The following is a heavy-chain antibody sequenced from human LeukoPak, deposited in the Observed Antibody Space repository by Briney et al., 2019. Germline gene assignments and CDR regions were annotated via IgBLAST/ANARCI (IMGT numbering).Heavy chain of an antibody. D-gene: IGHD6-13*01. CDR3: ARPNKRRYSSSWIEYFQH. CDR2: INHSGST. CDR1: GGSFSGYY. J-gene: IGHJ1*01. Sequence: SETLSLTCAVYGGSFSGYYWSWIRQPPGKGLEWIGEINHSGSTYYNPSLKSRVTISVDTSKNQFSLKLSSVTAADTAVYYCARPNKRRYSSSWIEYFQHWGQGTLVTVSS. V-gene: IGHV4-34*01.